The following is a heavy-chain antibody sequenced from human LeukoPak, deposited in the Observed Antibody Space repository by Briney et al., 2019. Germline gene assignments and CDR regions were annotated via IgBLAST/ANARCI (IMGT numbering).Heavy chain of an antibody. CDR2: ITAYNGNT. V-gene: IGHV1-18*01. CDR3: ASVGRWLQNTLWDDAFDI. D-gene: IGHD5-24*01. Sequence: GASVKVSCKASGYTFTSYGISWVRQAPGQGLEWMGWITAYNGNTNYAQKLQGRVTMTTDTSTSTAYMELRSLRSDDTAVYYCASVGRWLQNTLWDDAFDIWGQGTMVTVSS. J-gene: IGHJ3*02. CDR1: GYTFTSYG.